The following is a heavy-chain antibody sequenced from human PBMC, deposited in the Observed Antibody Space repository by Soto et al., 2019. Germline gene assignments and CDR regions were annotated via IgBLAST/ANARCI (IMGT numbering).Heavy chain of an antibody. CDR1: GYSFTDSH. CDR3: ATDLGSGRIP. CDR2: IAPSSGGT. J-gene: IGHJ5*02. D-gene: IGHD6-25*01. Sequence: ASVKVSCKTSGYSFTDSHLHWVRQSPGQGLEWMGWIAPSSGGTKFARKFQGRLTMPRDTSISTAYMELSSLGSDDTAVYFCATDLGSGRIPWGQGTLVTVSS. V-gene: IGHV1-2*02.